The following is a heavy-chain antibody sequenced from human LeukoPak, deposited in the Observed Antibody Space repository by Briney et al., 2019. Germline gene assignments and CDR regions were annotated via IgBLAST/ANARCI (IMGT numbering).Heavy chain of an antibody. J-gene: IGHJ6*02. CDR1: GGSFSGYY. CDR3: ARVGYCSSTSCYKRGSGRSYYYYGMDV. D-gene: IGHD2-2*02. V-gene: IGHV4-34*01. Sequence: SETLSLTCAVYGGSFSGYYWSWIRQPPGKGLEWIGEINHSGSTNYNPSLKSRVTTSVDTSKNQFSLKLSSVTAADTAVYYCARVGYCSSTSCYKRGSGRSYYYYGMDVWGQGTTVTVSS. CDR2: INHSGST.